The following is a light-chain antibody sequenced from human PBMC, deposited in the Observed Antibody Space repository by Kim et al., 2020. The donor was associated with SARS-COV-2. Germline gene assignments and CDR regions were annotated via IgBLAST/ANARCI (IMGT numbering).Light chain of an antibody. V-gene: IGKV3-15*01. J-gene: IGKJ5*01. CDR1: QSVSSN. Sequence: EIVMTQSPATLSVSPGARATLSCRASQSVSSNLAWYQQKPGQAPRLLIYGASTRATGIPARFSGSGSGTEFTLTISSLQSEDFAVYYCQQYNNWHPDTFGQGTRLEIK. CDR2: GAS. CDR3: QQYNNWHPDT.